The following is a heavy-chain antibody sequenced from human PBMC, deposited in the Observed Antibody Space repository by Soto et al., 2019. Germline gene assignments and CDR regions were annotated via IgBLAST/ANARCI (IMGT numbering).Heavy chain of an antibody. CDR1: GYTFTGYY. CDR3: TRDPVPPTKGDSGFYYGMAV. Sequence: AASVKVSCKASGYTFTGYYMHWVRQAPGQGLEWMGWINPNSGGTNYAQKFQGWVTMTRDTSISTAYMELSRLRSDDTAVYYCTRDPVPPTKGDSGFYYGMAVGGQGTTAT. V-gene: IGHV1-2*04. J-gene: IGHJ6*02. CDR2: INPNSGGT. D-gene: IGHD3-16*01.